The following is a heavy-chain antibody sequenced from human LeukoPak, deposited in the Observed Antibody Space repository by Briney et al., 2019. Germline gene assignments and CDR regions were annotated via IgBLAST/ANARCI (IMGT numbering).Heavy chain of an antibody. CDR2: ISWNSGSI. J-gene: IGHJ4*02. CDR3: ARRYYYGSGSYFY. Sequence: GGSLRLSCAASGFTFDDYAMHWVRQAPGKGLEWVSGISWNSGSIGYADSVKGRFTISRDNAKNSLYLQMNSLRAEDTAVYYCARRYYYGSGSYFYWGQGTLVTVSS. V-gene: IGHV3-9*01. CDR1: GFTFDDYA. D-gene: IGHD3-10*01.